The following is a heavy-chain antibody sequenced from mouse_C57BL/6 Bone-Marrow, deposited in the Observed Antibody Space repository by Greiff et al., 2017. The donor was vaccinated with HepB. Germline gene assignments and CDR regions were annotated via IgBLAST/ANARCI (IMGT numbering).Heavy chain of an antibody. CDR1: GFSLTSYG. V-gene: IGHV2-2*01. D-gene: IGHD2-1*01. CDR2: IWSGGST. CDR3: ARNPLSTKFYYYAMDY. J-gene: IGHJ4*01. Sequence: QVQLQQSGPGLVQPSQSLSITCTVSGFSLTSYGVHWVRQSPGKGLEWLGVIWSGGSTDYNAAFISRLSISKDNSKSQVFFKMNSLQADDTAIYYCARNPLSTKFYYYAMDYWGQGTSVTVSS.